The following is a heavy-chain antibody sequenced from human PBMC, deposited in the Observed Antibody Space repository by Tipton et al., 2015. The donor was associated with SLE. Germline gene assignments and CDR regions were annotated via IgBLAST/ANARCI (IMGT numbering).Heavy chain of an antibody. J-gene: IGHJ4*02. CDR3: ASRGRWEQPEDY. CDR1: GGSITSSSYY. Sequence: LVQPSETLSLICTVSGGSITSSSYYWGWIRQPPGKGLEWIGNIYYSGNTYYNPSLKSRVTISGDTSKNQVSLRLSSVTAADTAVYYCASRGRWEQPEDYWGQGTLVTVSS. D-gene: IGHD1-26*01. CDR2: IYYSGNT. V-gene: IGHV4-39*07.